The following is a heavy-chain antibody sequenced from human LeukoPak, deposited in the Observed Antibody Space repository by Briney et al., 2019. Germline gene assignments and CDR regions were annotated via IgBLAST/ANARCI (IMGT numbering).Heavy chain of an antibody. CDR3: ARRIDY. Sequence: PGGSLRLSCAASGFTFSSRWMSWVRQAPGKGLEWVSVIYSGGSTYYADSVKGRFTISRDNSKNTLYLQMNSLRAEDTAVYYCARRIDYWGQGTLVTVSS. CDR1: GFTFSSRW. CDR2: IYSGGST. V-gene: IGHV3-66*01. J-gene: IGHJ4*02.